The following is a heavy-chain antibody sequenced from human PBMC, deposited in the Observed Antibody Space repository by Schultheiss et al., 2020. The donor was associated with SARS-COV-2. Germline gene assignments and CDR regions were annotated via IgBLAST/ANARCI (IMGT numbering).Heavy chain of an antibody. Sequence: GGSLRLSCAASGFTFSSYAMHWVRQAPGKGLEWVAVISYDGSNKYYADSVKGRFTISRDNAKNSLYLQMNSLRAEDTAVYYCAIRPGSMWGQGTLVTVSS. CDR2: ISYDGSNK. CDR3: AIRPGSM. D-gene: IGHD3-10*01. CDR1: GFTFSSYA. J-gene: IGHJ4*02. V-gene: IGHV3-30*04.